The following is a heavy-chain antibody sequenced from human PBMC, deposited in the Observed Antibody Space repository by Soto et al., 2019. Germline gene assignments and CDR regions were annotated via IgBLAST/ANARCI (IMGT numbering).Heavy chain of an antibody. D-gene: IGHD3-16*01. V-gene: IGHV1-8*01. Sequence: QVQLVQSGAEVKKPGASVKVSCKASGYTFTSHDINWMRQTTGQGLEWMGWMNPNSGHTNYAQNFQGRVTMTRDTSINTAYMVLTNLRSEDTAIYYCPSVMSTPWGQGTLVTVSS. CDR1: GYTFTSHD. J-gene: IGHJ5*02. CDR3: PSVMSTP. CDR2: MNPNSGHT.